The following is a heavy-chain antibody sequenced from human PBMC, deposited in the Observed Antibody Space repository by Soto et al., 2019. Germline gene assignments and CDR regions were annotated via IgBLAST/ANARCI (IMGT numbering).Heavy chain of an antibody. D-gene: IGHD3-9*01. Sequence: LSLTCTVSGGSISSGGYYWSWIRQHPGKGLEGIGYIYYSGSTYYNPSLNTRVTISVDPSKNQFSLKLSPVTAADTAVYYCARAPRLYYDILTGYSYYYYYGMDVWGQGTTVTVSS. V-gene: IGHV4-31*03. CDR2: IYYSGST. CDR1: GGSISSGGYY. J-gene: IGHJ6*02. CDR3: ARAPRLYYDILTGYSYYYYYGMDV.